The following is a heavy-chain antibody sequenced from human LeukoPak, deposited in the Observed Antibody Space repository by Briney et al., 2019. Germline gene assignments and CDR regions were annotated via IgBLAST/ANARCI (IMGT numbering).Heavy chain of an antibody. Sequence: PGGSLRLSCAASGFTFSSYAMSWVCQAPGKGLEWVSAISGSGGSTYYADSVKGRFTISRGNSKNTLYLQMNSLRAEDTAVYYCARYGSGAEFDYWGQGTLVTVSS. CDR1: GFTFSSYA. J-gene: IGHJ4*02. CDR3: ARYGSGAEFDY. CDR2: ISGSGGST. V-gene: IGHV3-23*01. D-gene: IGHD3-10*01.